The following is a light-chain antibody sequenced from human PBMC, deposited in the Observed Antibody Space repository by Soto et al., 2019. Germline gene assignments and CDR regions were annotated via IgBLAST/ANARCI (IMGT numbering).Light chain of an antibody. CDR1: QDISNY. V-gene: IGKV1-33*01. J-gene: IGKJ4*01. CDR2: DAS. CDR3: QQYDNLLT. Sequence: DIQMTQSPSSLSASVGDRVTITCQASQDISNYLNWYQQKPGKAPKLLIYDASNLETGVPSRFSGSGSGTEFTFTISSLQPEDMATYDCQQYDNLLTFGGGTKVEIK.